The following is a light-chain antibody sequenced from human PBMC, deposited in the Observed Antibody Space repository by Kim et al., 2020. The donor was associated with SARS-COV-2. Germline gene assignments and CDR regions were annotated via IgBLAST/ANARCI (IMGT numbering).Light chain of an antibody. J-gene: IGLJ3*02. CDR2: YDD. CDR3: AAWDNSLNGWV. CDR1: SPNIGSNG. Sequence: QSVLTQPPSVSEAPRQRVTISCSGSSPNIGSNGVSWYQQLPGKAPKLLIYYDDMLPSGVSDRFSGSKSGTSASLAISGLQSEDEADYHCAAWDNSLNGWVFGGGTQLTVL. V-gene: IGLV1-36*01.